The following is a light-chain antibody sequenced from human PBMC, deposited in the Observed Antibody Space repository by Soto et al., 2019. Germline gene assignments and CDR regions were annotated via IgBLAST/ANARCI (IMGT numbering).Light chain of an antibody. V-gene: IGLV3-21*02. CDR3: QVWDSSSAFPLYV. CDR2: DDS. J-gene: IGLJ1*01. CDR1: NIGSKS. Sequence: SSELTQPPSVSVALGETARITRGGNNIGSKSVHWYQQKPGQAPVLVVYDDSDRPSGIPERFSGSNSGNAATLTISRVEAGDEADYYCQVWDSSSAFPLYVFGTGTKVTVL.